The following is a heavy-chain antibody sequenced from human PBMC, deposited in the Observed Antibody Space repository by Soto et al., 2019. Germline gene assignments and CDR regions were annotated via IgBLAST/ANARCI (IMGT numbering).Heavy chain of an antibody. CDR2: IYYKSRWYN. CDR3: ARDWGYDPDPTYYYDIGV. J-gene: IGHJ6*02. CDR1: GDTVSTNTAA. V-gene: IGHV6-1*01. D-gene: IGHD5-12*01. Sequence: PSQTLSLTCAISGDTVSTNTAAWSWIRQSPSRGLEWLGRIYYKSRWYNDYSESLKSRIAIIPDTSRNQFSLQLNSVIPEDTAVYYCARDWGYDPDPTYYYDIGVWGQGTRVTVSS.